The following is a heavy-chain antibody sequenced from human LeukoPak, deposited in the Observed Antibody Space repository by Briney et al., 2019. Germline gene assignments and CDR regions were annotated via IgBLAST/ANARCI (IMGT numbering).Heavy chain of an antibody. CDR1: GFSFNSYS. Sequence: GGSLRLSCAASGFSFNSYSMNWVRQAPGKGLGWVSSIYYADSVKGRFTISRDNAKNSLYLQLNGLRAEDTAVYYCAREGSGIAVGFDPWGQGTLVTVSS. D-gene: IGHD6-19*01. J-gene: IGHJ5*02. V-gene: IGHV3-21*01. CDR3: AREGSGIAVGFDP. CDR2: I.